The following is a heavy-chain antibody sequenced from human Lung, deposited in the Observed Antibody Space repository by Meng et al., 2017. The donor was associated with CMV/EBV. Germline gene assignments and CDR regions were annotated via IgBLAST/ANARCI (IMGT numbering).Heavy chain of an antibody. CDR1: GYSFTSYW. CDR3: ARSGYCSSTSCDNWFDP. D-gene: IGHD2-2*03. CDR2: IYPGDSDT. V-gene: IGHV5-51*01. J-gene: IGHJ5*02. Sequence: GGSXRLXCKGSGYSFTSYWIGWVRQMPGKGLEWMGIIYPGDSDTRYSPSFQGQVTISADKSISTAYLQWSSLKASDTAMYYCARSGYCSSTSCDNWFDPWGQGTXVTVSS.